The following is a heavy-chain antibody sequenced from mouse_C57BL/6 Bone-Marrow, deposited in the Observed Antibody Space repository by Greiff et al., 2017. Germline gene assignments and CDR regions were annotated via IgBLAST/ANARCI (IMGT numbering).Heavy chain of an antibody. V-gene: IGHV1-69*01. CDR1: GYTFTSYW. Sequence: QVQLKESGAELVMPGASVKLSCKASGYTFTSYWMHWVKQRPGQGLEWIGEIDPSDSYTNYNQKFKGKSTLTVDKSSSTAYMQLSSLTSEDSAVYYCARMTTVVATFDYWGQGTTLTVSS. D-gene: IGHD1-1*01. CDR3: ARMTTVVATFDY. J-gene: IGHJ2*01. CDR2: IDPSDSYT.